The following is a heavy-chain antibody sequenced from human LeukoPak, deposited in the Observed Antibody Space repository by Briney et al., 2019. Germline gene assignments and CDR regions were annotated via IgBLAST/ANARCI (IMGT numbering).Heavy chain of an antibody. CDR3: ARRSYDFWSGYYTPYYYCYMDV. J-gene: IGHJ6*03. CDR1: GYTFTSYD. CDR2: MNPNSGNT. Sequence: ASVKVSCKASGYTFTSYDINWVRQAPGQGLEWMGWMNPNSGNTGYAQKFQGRVTITRNTSISTAYMELSSLRSEGTAVYYCARRSYDFWSGYYTPYYYCYMDVWGKGTTVTVSS. V-gene: IGHV1-8*03. D-gene: IGHD3-3*01.